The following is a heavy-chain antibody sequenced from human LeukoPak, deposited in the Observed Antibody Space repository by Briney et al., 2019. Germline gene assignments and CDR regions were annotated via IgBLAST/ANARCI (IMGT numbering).Heavy chain of an antibody. D-gene: IGHD2-15*01. CDR1: GGSFSGYY. Sequence: PSETLSLTCAVYGGSFSGYYWSWIRQPPGKGLEWIGEINHSGSTNYNPSLKSRVTISVDTSKNQSSLKLSSVTAADTAVYYCARGPPYCSGGSCYLNWFDPWGQGTLVTVSS. V-gene: IGHV4-34*01. J-gene: IGHJ5*02. CDR2: INHSGST. CDR3: ARGPPYCSGGSCYLNWFDP.